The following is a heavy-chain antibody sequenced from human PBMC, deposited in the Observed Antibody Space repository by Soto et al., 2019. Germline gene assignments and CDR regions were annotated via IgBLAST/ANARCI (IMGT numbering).Heavy chain of an antibody. J-gene: IGHJ5*02. Sequence: SEALSVTCAVSGGSIIRGGYSWSWIRQPPGKGLEWIGYIYHSGSTYYNPSLKSRVTISVDRSKNQFSLKLSSVTAADTAVYYCARGCLKIHNLFAPWAQGTLVTVSS. D-gene: IGHD2-2*01. CDR1: GGSIIRGGYS. CDR3: ARGCLKIHNLFAP. V-gene: IGHV4-30-2*01. CDR2: IYHSGST.